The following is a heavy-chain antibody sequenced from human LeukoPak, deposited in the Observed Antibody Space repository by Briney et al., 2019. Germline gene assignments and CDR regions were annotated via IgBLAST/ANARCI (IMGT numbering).Heavy chain of an antibody. CDR2: ISDDGSNK. CDR1: GFTFSSYG. V-gene: IGHV3-30*03. Sequence: GGSLRLSCAASGFTFSSYGMHWVRQAPGKGLEWVAVISDDGSNKYYADSVKGRFTISRDNSKNTLYLQMNSLRAEDTAVYYCAMGGIAAAGTAYYYYGMDVWGQGTTVTVSS. D-gene: IGHD6-13*01. J-gene: IGHJ6*02. CDR3: AMGGIAAAGTAYYYYGMDV.